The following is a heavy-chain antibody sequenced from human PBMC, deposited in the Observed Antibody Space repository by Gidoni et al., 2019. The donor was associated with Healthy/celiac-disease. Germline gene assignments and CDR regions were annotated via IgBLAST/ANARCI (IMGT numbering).Heavy chain of an antibody. CDR3: ARAERGYYDGSDYYYGY. CDR2: ISSSSSYI. J-gene: IGHJ4*02. Sequence: VQLVEPGGGLVKPGGSLRLSCAAFGFTLSRYSMNWLRLAPGKGLEWVSSISSSSSYIYYADSVKGRFTISRDNAKNSLYLQMNSLRAEDTAVYYCARAERGYYDGSDYYYGYWGQGTLVTVSS. CDR1: GFTLSRYS. D-gene: IGHD3-22*01. V-gene: IGHV3-21*01.